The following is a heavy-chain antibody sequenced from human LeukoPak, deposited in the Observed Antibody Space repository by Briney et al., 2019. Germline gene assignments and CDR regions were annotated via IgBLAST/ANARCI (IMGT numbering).Heavy chain of an antibody. Sequence: SETLSLTCTVSGGSISGYFWSWIRQPPGKGLELIGYLNYSGSTNYNPSLKSRVTVSVDTSKDQFSLRLSSVTAAGTAVYYCARLLAVAGGDAFDIWGQGKMVTVSS. CDR1: GGSISGYF. V-gene: IGHV4-59*08. D-gene: IGHD6-19*01. J-gene: IGHJ3*02. CDR3: ARLLAVAGGDAFDI. CDR2: LNYSGST.